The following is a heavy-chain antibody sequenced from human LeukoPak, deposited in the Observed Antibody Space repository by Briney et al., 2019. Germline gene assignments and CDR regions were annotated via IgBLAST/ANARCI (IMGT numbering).Heavy chain of an antibody. Sequence: SGGSLRLSCAASGFTFSSYSMNWVRQAPGKGLEWVSSISSSSSYIYYADSVKGRFTISRDNAKNSLYLQMNSLRAEDTAVYYCARVLLWFGEPYFDYWGQGTLVTVSS. CDR1: GFTFSSYS. V-gene: IGHV3-21*01. D-gene: IGHD3-10*01. J-gene: IGHJ4*02. CDR2: ISSSSSYI. CDR3: ARVLLWFGEPYFDY.